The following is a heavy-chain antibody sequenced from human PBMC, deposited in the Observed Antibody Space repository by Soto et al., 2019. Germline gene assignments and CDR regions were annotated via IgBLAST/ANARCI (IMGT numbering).Heavy chain of an antibody. V-gene: IGHV1-69*01. CDR1: GGSFSDFA. J-gene: IGHJ4*02. CDR3: ARGGIVAVPAALSSYHDYTNYRFDS. Sequence: QVQLAQSGAEVRKPGSSVKVSCGASGGSFSDFAFSWVRKAPGQGLEWMGGIIPMFAASKYAQRFQDRVTITADESTNTVYLALSSLTSDDTATYYCARGGIVAVPAALSSYHDYTNYRFDSWGQGTLVTVSS. CDR2: IIPMFAAS. D-gene: IGHD2-15*01.